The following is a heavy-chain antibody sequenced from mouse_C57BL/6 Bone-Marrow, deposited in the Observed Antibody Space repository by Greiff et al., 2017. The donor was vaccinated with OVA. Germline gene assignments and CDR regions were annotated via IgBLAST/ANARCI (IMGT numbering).Heavy chain of an antibody. CDR2: IYPGNSDT. J-gene: IGHJ4*01. V-gene: IGHV1-5*01. Sequence: VHVKQSGTVLARPGASVKMSCKTSGYTFTSYWMHWVKQRPGQGLEWIGAIYPGNSDTSYNQKFKGKAKLTAVTSASTAYMELSSLTNEDSAVYYCTFITTVVDYAMDYWGQGTSVTVSS. D-gene: IGHD1-1*01. CDR1: GYTFTSYW. CDR3: TFITTVVDYAMDY.